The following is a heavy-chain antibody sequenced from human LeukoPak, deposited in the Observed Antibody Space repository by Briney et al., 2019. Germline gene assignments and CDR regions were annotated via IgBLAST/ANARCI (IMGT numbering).Heavy chain of an antibody. CDR1: GFTFSSHS. CDR3: AKGNAYYYGSGSYYPHY. D-gene: IGHD3-10*01. Sequence: GGSLRLSCAASGFTFSSHSMNWVRQAPGKGLEWVSAISGSGGSTYYADSVKGRFTISRDNSKNTLCLQMNSLRAEDTAIYYCAKGNAYYYGSGSYYPHYWGQGTLVTVSS. CDR2: ISGSGGST. V-gene: IGHV3-23*01. J-gene: IGHJ4*02.